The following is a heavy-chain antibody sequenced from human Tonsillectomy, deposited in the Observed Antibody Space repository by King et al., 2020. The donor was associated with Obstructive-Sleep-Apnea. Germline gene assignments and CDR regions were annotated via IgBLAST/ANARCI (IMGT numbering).Heavy chain of an antibody. CDR1: GFTFSNYG. Sequence: VQLVESGGDVVQPGRSLRLSCAASGFTFSNYGLHWVRQSPGKGLEWVAVISSDGSDKYYADSVKGRFTISRDNSKNTLYLQMSSLKTEDTAVYYCARDPGSPKPIYSFDYWGQGTLVTVSS. CDR2: ISSDGSDK. D-gene: IGHD3-10*01. J-gene: IGHJ4*02. CDR3: ARDPGSPKPIYSFDY. V-gene: IGHV3-30*05.